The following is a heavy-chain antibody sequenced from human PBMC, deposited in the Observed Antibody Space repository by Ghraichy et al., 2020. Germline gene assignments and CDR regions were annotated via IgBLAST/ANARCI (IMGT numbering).Heavy chain of an antibody. Sequence: SETLSLTCTVSGGSISSYYWCWIRQPQGKGLEWIGYIYYSGSTNYNPSLKSRVTISVDTSKNQFSLKLSSVTAADTAVYYCARAGGQLEYYYYYGMDVWGQGTTVTISS. D-gene: IGHD2-2*01. V-gene: IGHV4-59*01. CDR3: ARAGGQLEYYYYYGMDV. J-gene: IGHJ6*02. CDR2: IYYSGST. CDR1: GGSISSYY.